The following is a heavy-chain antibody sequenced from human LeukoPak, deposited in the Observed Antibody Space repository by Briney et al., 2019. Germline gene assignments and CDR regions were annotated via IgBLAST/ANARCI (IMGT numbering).Heavy chain of an antibody. J-gene: IGHJ4*02. CDR2: INPNTGGNPNIGGT. V-gene: IGHV1-2*02. D-gene: IGHD6-19*01. CDR1: GYIFTAHY. Sequence: ASVKVSCKASGYIFTAHYMHWVRQAPGQGHEWMGWINPNTGGNPNIGGTNYAQKFQGRVTMTRDTSISTVYMELNRLRSDDTAVYYCARDHYSSGYEYWGQGTLVTVSS. CDR3: ARDHYSSGYEY.